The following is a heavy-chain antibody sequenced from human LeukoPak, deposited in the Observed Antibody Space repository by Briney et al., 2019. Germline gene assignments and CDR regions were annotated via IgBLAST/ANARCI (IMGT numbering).Heavy chain of an antibody. J-gene: IGHJ4*02. Sequence: GGSLRLSCAASGFTFSSYSMNWVRQAPGKGLEWVSSISSSSSYIYYADSVKGRFTISRDNAKNSLYLQMNSLRAEDTAVYYCARHHSGYDQGGFDYWGQGTLVTVSS. CDR1: GFTFSSYS. V-gene: IGHV3-21*01. D-gene: IGHD5-12*01. CDR3: ARHHSGYDQGGFDY. CDR2: ISSSSSYI.